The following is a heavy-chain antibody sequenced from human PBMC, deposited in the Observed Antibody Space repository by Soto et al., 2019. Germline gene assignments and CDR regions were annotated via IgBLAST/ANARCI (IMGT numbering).Heavy chain of an antibody. CDR1: GCSISSYY. Sequence: SETLSLTCTVSGCSISSYYWSWIRQPPGKGLEWIGYIYYSGSTNYNPSLKSRVTISVDTSKNQFSLKLTSVTAADTAVYYCAVQRATPGVALPNWLAPRAQRTPVPVSS. V-gene: IGHV4-59*13. D-gene: IGHD2-15*01. CDR3: AVQRATPGVALPNWLAP. CDR2: IYYSGST. J-gene: IGHJ5*02.